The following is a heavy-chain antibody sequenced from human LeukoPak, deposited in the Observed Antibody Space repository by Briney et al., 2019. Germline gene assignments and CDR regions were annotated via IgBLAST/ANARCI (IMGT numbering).Heavy chain of an antibody. V-gene: IGHV4-4*07. CDR3: ARTWLYFSSTSCYEPAFDI. Sequence: SETLSLTCTASGGSISSYYWSWIRQPAGKGLEWIGRIYTSGSTNYNPSLKSRVTMSVDTSKNQFSLRLSSVTAADTAVYYCARTWLYFSSTSCYEPAFDIWGQGTMVNVSS. J-gene: IGHJ3*02. CDR1: GGSISSYY. D-gene: IGHD2-2*01. CDR2: IYTSGST.